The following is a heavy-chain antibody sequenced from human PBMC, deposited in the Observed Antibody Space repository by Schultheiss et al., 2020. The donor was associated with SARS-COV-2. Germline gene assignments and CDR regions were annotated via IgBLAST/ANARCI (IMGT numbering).Heavy chain of an antibody. Sequence: GESLKISCAASGFTFSNAWMNWVRQAPGKGLEWVGRIKSKTDGGTTDYAAPVKGRFTISRDDSKNTLYLQMNSLRAEDTAVYYCAKSGSSGWRNWFDPWGQGTLVTVSS. CDR2: IKSKTDGGTT. CDR3: AKSGSSGWRNWFDP. CDR1: GFTFSNAW. J-gene: IGHJ5*02. D-gene: IGHD6-19*01. V-gene: IGHV3-15*07.